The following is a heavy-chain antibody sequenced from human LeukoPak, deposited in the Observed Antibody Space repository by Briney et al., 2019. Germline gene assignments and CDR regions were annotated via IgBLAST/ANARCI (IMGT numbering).Heavy chain of an antibody. V-gene: IGHV1-18*01. CDR2: ISSYNGNT. D-gene: IGHD6-13*01. CDR3: ARVTGYRIEDYFDY. J-gene: IGHJ4*02. CDR1: GYTFTSYG. Sequence: GASVKVSCKASGYTFTSYGISWVRQAPGEGLEWMGWISSYNGNTNYAQKLQGRVTMTTDTSTSAAYMEPRSLRSEDTAVYYCARVTGYRIEDYFDYWGQGTLVTVSS.